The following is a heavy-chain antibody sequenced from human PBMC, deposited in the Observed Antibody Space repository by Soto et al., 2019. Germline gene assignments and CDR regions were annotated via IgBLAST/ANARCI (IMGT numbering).Heavy chain of an antibody. D-gene: IGHD3-10*01. CDR1: GFTFSSYW. V-gene: IGHV3-74*01. CDR2: IKSDGSNI. CDR3: ARGGFSGSGSFIQGDY. Sequence: EVQLVESGGGLVQPGGSLRLSCAASGFTFSSYWMHWVRQAPGKGLAWVSRIKSDGSNINYADSVKGRFTISRDNAENTLYLQMNSLRAEDTAIYYCARGGFSGSGSFIQGDYWGQGTLVTVSS. J-gene: IGHJ4*02.